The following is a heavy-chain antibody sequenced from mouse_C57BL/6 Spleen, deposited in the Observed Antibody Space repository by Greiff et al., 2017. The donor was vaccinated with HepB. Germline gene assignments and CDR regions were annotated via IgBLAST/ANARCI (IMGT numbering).Heavy chain of an antibody. D-gene: IGHD1-1*02. Sequence: QVQLQQSGAELVRPGASVKLSCKASGYTFTDYYINWVKQRPGQGLEWIARIYPGSGNPYYNEKFKGKATLTAEKSSSTAYMQLSSLTSEDSAVYFCARDYAFAYWGQGTLVTVSA. J-gene: IGHJ3*01. CDR3: ARDYAFAY. V-gene: IGHV1-76*01. CDR2: IYPGSGNP. CDR1: GYTFTDYY.